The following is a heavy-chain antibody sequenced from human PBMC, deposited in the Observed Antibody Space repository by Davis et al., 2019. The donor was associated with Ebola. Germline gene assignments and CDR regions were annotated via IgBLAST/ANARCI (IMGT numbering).Heavy chain of an antibody. CDR2: INPITGGT. D-gene: IGHD3-22*01. V-gene: IGHV1-46*01. CDR1: GYRFTSYY. Sequence: ASAKVSCKASGYRFTSYYMHWVRQAPGQGLEWMGIINPITGGTSYAQNFQVRVNMTRETSTSTVYMELSSLRSEGTAVYYCAREGGRYYDSSGYVFDIWGQGTMVKVSS. CDR3: AREGGRYYDSSGYVFDI. J-gene: IGHJ3*02.